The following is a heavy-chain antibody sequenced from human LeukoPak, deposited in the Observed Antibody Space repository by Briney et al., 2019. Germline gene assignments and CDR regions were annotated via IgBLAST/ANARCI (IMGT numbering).Heavy chain of an antibody. D-gene: IGHD3-22*01. CDR1: GFTFSSYG. CDR2: IWYDGSNK. CDR3: ARDRYYDSSSPTIDY. Sequence: GGSRRLSCAASGFTFSSYGMHWVRQAPGEGREWGAVIWYDGSNKYYADSEKGRFTISRQNSKNTPYLQMNSLRAEDTAVYYCARDRYYDSSSPTIDYWGQGTLVTVSS. V-gene: IGHV3-33*01. J-gene: IGHJ4*02.